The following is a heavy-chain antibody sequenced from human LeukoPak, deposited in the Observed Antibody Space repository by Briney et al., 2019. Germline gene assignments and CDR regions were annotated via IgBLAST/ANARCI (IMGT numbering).Heavy chain of an antibody. Sequence: PGGSLRLSCAASGFTFSTYSMDWVRQAPGKGLEWVSYIGSSGTTTYYADFVKGRFTISRDNARNSLYLQMNSLRVEDTAVYYCVRERFHGSGAPRYDYWGQGTLVTVSS. CDR3: VRERFHGSGAPRYDY. J-gene: IGHJ4*02. CDR2: IGSSGTTT. V-gene: IGHV3-48*04. D-gene: IGHD3-10*01. CDR1: GFTFSTYS.